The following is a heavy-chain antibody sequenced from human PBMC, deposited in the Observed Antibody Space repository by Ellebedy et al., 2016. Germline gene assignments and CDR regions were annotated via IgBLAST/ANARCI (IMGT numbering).Heavy chain of an antibody. J-gene: IGHJ4*02. V-gene: IGHV3-23*01. D-gene: IGHD4-17*01. CDR1: GFAFKSFF. CDR3: YYGHYSGS. CDR2: ISGGGDIT. Sequence: GGSLRLXXAASGFAFKSFFMSWVRQAPGGGLEWVSTISGGGDITVSADSVKGRFTISRDNSRNTLYLQMNSLRAEDTAVYYCYYGHYSGSWGQGTLVTVSS.